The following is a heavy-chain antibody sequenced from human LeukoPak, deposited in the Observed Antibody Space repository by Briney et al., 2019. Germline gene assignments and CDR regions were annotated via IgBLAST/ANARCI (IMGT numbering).Heavy chain of an antibody. J-gene: IGHJ4*02. D-gene: IGHD1-26*01. V-gene: IGHV3-23*01. CDR1: GFTLSNYW. CDR2: ISGSGGST. Sequence: GGSLRLSCAASGFTLSNYWMFWVRQAPGKGLEWVSDISGSGGSTYYADSVKGRFTISRDDSKNTLYLQMNSLRAEDTAVYYCARGAHSGSYYGSLDYWGQGTLVTVSS. CDR3: ARGAHSGSYYGSLDY.